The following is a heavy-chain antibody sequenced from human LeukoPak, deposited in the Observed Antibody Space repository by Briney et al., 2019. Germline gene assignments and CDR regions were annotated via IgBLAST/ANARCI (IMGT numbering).Heavy chain of an antibody. CDR2: IKQDGSEK. D-gene: IGHD3-3*01. J-gene: IGHJ4*02. CDR3: ARTYYDFWSLYSSYFDY. V-gene: IGHV3-7*01. CDR1: GFTFSSYW. Sequence: GGSLRLSCAASGFTFSSYWMSWVRQAPGKGLEWVANIKQDGSEKYYVDSAKGRFTISRDNAKNSLYLQMNSLRAEDTAVYYCARTYYDFWSLYSSYFDYWGQGTLVTVSS.